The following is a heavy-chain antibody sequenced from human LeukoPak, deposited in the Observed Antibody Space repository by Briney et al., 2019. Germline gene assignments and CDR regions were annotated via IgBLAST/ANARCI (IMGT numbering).Heavy chain of an antibody. CDR1: GGSISSYY. Sequence: ETLSLTCTVSGGSISSYYWSWIRQPPGKGLEWIGYIYYSGSTNYNPSLKSRVTISVDTSKNQFSLKLSSVTAADTAVYYCASGNCSGGSCYSEYFQHWGQGTLVTVSS. CDR3: ASGNCSGGSCYSEYFQH. CDR2: IYYSGST. V-gene: IGHV4-59*01. D-gene: IGHD2-15*01. J-gene: IGHJ1*01.